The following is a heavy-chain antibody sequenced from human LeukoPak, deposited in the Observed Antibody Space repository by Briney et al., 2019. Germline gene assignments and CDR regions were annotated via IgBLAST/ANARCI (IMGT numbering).Heavy chain of an antibody. Sequence: SETLSLTCTVSGGSINNYWWSWIRQPPGKGLEWIGYIYYTGSTNYNPSLKSRVTISVDTSKNQFSLKLSSVTAADTAVYYCARVGAATYFDYWGQGTLVTVSS. CDR1: GGSINNYW. CDR3: ARVGAATYFDY. J-gene: IGHJ4*02. V-gene: IGHV4-59*01. D-gene: IGHD1-26*01. CDR2: IYYTGST.